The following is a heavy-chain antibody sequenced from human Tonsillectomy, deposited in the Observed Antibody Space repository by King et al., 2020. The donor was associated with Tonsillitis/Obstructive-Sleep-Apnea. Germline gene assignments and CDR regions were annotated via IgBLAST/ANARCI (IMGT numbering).Heavy chain of an antibody. CDR2: IRSKANHYAT. CDR3: TRRSSSSISNWFDP. Sequence: VQLVESGGGLVQPGGSLKLSCAASGFTFSGSAMHWVRQASGKGLEWVGRIRSKANHYATAYAASVKGRFTISRDGSKNTAYLQMNSLKTEYTAVYYCTRRSSSSISNWFDPWGQGTLVTVSS. J-gene: IGHJ5*02. D-gene: IGHD6-6*01. V-gene: IGHV3-73*01. CDR1: GFTFSGSA.